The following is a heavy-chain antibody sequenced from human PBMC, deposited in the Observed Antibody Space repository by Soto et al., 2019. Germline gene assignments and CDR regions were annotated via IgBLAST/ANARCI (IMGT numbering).Heavy chain of an antibody. CDR1: GGTFSSYA. Sequence: QVQLVQSGAEVKKPGSSVKVSCKASGGTFSSYAISWVRQAPGQGLEWMGGIIPIFNSANYAQKFQGRVTITADDSTSTAYMELRSLRPDDTAVYYCAREVTVASYSFDFWGQGTLVTVSS. J-gene: IGHJ4*02. V-gene: IGHV1-69*01. CDR2: IIPIFNSA. D-gene: IGHD5-12*01. CDR3: AREVTVASYSFDF.